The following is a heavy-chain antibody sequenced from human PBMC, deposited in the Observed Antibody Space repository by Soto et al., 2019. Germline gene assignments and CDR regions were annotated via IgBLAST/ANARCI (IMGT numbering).Heavy chain of an antibody. CDR3: ARDRLPNYGDYLYDAFDI. J-gene: IGHJ3*02. Sequence: ASVKVSCKASGYTFTSYAMHWVRQAPGQRLEWMGWINAGNGNTKYSQKFQGRVTITRDTSASTAYMELSSLRSEDTVVYYCARDRLPNYGDYLYDAFDIWGQGTMVTVS. CDR2: INAGNGNT. V-gene: IGHV1-3*01. D-gene: IGHD4-17*01. CDR1: GYTFTSYA.